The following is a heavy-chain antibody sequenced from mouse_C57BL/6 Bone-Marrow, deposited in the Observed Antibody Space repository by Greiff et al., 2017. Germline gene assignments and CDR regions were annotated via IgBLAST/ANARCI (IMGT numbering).Heavy chain of an antibody. J-gene: IGHJ2*01. Sequence: QVQLQQSGAELVKPGASVKLSCKASGYTFTSYWMHWVKQRPGQGLEWIGYINPSSGTTNYNQQFKDKSTLTGDNSSSTAYMQLSSLTYEDSAIYYCANNFFFDYWGQGTTLTVSS. CDR2: INPSSGTT. D-gene: IGHD1-3*01. V-gene: IGHV1-7*01. CDR1: GYTFTSYW. CDR3: ANNFFFDY.